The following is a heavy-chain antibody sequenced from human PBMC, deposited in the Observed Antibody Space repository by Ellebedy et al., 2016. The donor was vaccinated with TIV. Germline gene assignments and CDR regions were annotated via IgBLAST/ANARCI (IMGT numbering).Heavy chain of an antibody. D-gene: IGHD2-21*02. CDR1: GFTFSSYE. Sequence: GESLKISXAASGFTFSSYEMSWVRQAPGKGLEWVSGITGSGVSTYYADSVKGRFTISRDNSRNTLYLQMDSLRAEDTGVYYCAKSRNGRATAGDNWGQGTLVTVSS. V-gene: IGHV3-23*01. J-gene: IGHJ4*02. CDR2: ITGSGVST. CDR3: AKSRNGRATAGDN.